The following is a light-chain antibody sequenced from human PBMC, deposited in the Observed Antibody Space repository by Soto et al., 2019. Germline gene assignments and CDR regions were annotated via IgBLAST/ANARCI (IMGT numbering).Light chain of an antibody. V-gene: IGKV3-20*01. CDR3: QQYGSSRCT. CDR1: QSVSSSY. J-gene: IGKJ1*01. Sequence: EIVLTQSPGTLSLSPGERATLSCRASQSVSSSYLAWYQQKPGQAPRLLIYGASSRATGIPDRFSGSGSGTDFTLTISSLEPEDFAVYYCQQYGSSRCTFGQGTKVESK. CDR2: GAS.